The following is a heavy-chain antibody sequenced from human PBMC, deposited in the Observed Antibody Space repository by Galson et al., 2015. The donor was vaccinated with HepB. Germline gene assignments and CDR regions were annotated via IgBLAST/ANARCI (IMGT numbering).Heavy chain of an antibody. CDR1: GGSVSGNY. CDR2: VNHSGVS. J-gene: IGHJ3*02. Sequence: ETLSLTCAVYGGSVSGNYWSWIRQPPGKGLEWIGEVNHSGVSRYSPSLKRRATISVDTSKNQFSLGLSSVTAADTAFYSCARVDDTARVGSFDIWGQGTMVTVSS. CDR3: ARVDDTARVGSFDI. D-gene: IGHD3-22*01. V-gene: IGHV4-34*01.